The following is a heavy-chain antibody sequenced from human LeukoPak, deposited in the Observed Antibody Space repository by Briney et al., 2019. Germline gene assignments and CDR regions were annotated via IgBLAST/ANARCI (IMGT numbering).Heavy chain of an antibody. CDR3: ARDPPPYDFWSGPYGMDV. V-gene: IGHV1-46*01. CDR2: INPSGGST. Sequence: ASVKVSCKASGYTFTSYYMHWVRQAPGQGLEWMGIINPSGGSTSYAQKFQGRVTITADESTSTAYMELSSLRSEDTAVYYCARDPPPYDFWSGPYGMDVWGQGTTVTVSS. CDR1: GYTFTSYY. D-gene: IGHD3-3*01. J-gene: IGHJ6*02.